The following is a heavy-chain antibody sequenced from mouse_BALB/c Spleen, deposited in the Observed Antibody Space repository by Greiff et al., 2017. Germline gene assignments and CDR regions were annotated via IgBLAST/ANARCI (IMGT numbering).Heavy chain of an antibody. Sequence: VQLQQSGAELAKPGASVKMSCKASGYTFTSYWMHWVKQRPGQGLEWIGYINPSTGYTEYNQKFKDKATLTADKSSSTAYMQLSSLTSEDSAVYYCARSYYYGSSWAMDYWGQGTSVTVSS. CDR3: ARSYYYGSSWAMDY. V-gene: IGHV1-7*01. D-gene: IGHD1-1*01. CDR1: GYTFTSYW. CDR2: INPSTGYT. J-gene: IGHJ4*01.